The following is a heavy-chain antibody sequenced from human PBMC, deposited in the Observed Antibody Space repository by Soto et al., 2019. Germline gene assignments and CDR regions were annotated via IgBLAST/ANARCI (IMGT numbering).Heavy chain of an antibody. Sequence: QVQVVESGGGVVQPGTSLRLSCAASGFSFSTYGMHWVRQAPGKGLEWVAVISNDGSLKYYPDSVRGRFIITRDNAKHSLYLQMNSLRVEDTAVYFCARGDGTGLHSSGWSPRFWGQGTLVTVSS. D-gene: IGHD6-13*01. CDR2: ISNDGSLK. V-gene: IGHV3-30*03. CDR1: GFSFSTYG. CDR3: ARGDGTGLHSSGWSPRF. J-gene: IGHJ4*02.